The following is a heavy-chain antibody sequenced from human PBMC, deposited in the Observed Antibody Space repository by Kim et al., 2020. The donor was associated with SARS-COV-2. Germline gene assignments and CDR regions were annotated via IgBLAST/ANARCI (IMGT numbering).Heavy chain of an antibody. D-gene: IGHD6-19*01. V-gene: IGHV3-23*01. CDR3: AKVNVQWLVGGSVDY. CDR1: GFTFSSYA. Sequence: GGSLRLSCAASGFTFSSYAMSWVRQAPGKGLEWVSAISGSGGSTYYADSVKGRFTISRDNSKNTLYLQMNSLRAEDTAVYYCAKVNVQWLVGGSVDYWGQGTLVTVSS. CDR2: ISGSGGST. J-gene: IGHJ4*02.